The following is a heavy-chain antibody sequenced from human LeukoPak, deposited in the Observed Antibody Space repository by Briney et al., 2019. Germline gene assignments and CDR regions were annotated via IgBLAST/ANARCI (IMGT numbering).Heavy chain of an antibody. D-gene: IGHD3-10*01. CDR1: GFTFSSYA. CDR2: ISGSGGST. Sequence: GGSLRLSCAASGFTFSSYAMSWVRRAPGKGLEWVSAISGSGGSTYYADSVKGRFTISRDNSKNTLYLQMNSLRAEDTAVYYCAKGYGSGSSRYYFDYWGQGTLVTVSS. CDR3: AKGYGSGSSRYYFDY. J-gene: IGHJ4*02. V-gene: IGHV3-23*01.